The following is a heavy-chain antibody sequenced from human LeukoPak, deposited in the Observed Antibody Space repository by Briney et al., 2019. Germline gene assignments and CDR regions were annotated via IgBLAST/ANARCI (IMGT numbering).Heavy chain of an antibody. CDR2: ISSSSSTI. CDR3: ARLKWELLIDY. Sequence: GGSLRLSCAASGFTFSSYSMNWVRQAPGKGLEWVSYISSSSSTIYYADSVKGRFTISRDNGKNSLYLQMNSLRAEDTAVYYCARLKWELLIDYWGQGTLVTVSS. J-gene: IGHJ4*02. V-gene: IGHV3-48*01. CDR1: GFTFSSYS. D-gene: IGHD1-26*01.